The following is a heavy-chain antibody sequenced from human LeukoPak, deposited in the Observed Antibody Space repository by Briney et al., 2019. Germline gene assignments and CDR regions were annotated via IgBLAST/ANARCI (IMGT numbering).Heavy chain of an antibody. CDR1: GFTFSSYG. V-gene: IGHV3-33*01. CDR3: ARDRFQGNCYYGMDV. CDR2: IWYDGSNK. D-gene: IGHD3-10*01. J-gene: IGHJ6*04. Sequence: GGSLRLSCAASGFTFSSYGMHWVRQAPGKGLEWVAVIWYDGSNKYYADSVKGRFTISRDNSKNTLYLQMNSLRAEDTAVYYCARDRFQGNCYYGMDVWGKGTTVAVSS.